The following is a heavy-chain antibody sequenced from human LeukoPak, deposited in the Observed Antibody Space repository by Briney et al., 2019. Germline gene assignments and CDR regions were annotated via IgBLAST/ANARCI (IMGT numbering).Heavy chain of an antibody. J-gene: IGHJ5*02. CDR1: GFTFSSYS. V-gene: IGHV3-21*01. CDR2: ISSSSSYI. D-gene: IGHD6-19*01. CDR3: ARDVKAVAGTFDH. Sequence: GGSLRLSCAASGFTFSSYSMNWVRQAPGQGLEWVSSISSSSSYIYYADSVKGRFTISRDNAKNSLYLQMNSLRAEDTAVYYCARDVKAVAGTFDHWGQGTLVTVSS.